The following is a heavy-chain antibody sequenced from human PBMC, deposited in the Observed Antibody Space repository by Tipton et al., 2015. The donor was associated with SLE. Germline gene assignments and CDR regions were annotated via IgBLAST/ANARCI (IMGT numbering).Heavy chain of an antibody. CDR2: IYHVVST. Sequence: TLSLTCTVFGGSILRYHWSLIRQSPGKGLEWIGYIYHVVSTNYNPSLQSRVTISVDTSKNQFSLKLRSVTAADTAVYYCARAGYCAGGRCRYW. J-gene: IGHJ2*01. D-gene: IGHD2-15*01. CDR3: ARAGYCAGGRCRYW. CDR1: GGSILRYH. V-gene: IGHV4-59*01.